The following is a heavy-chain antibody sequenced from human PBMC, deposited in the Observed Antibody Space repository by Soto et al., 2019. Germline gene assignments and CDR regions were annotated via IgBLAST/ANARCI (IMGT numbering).Heavy chain of an antibody. J-gene: IGHJ4*02. V-gene: IGHV3-23*01. CDR2: ISGSGGST. D-gene: IGHD6-6*01. Sequence: PGGSLILSCAASGFTFRGYAMSWVRQAPGKGLEWVSAISGSGGSTYYADSVKGRFTISRDNSKNTLYLQMNSLRAEDTAVYYCAKDASIAARRTSGYWGQGTLVTVSS. CDR1: GFTFRGYA. CDR3: AKDASIAARRTSGY.